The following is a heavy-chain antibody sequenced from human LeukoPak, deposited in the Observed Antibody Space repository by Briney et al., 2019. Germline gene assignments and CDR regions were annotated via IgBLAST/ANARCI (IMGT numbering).Heavy chain of an antibody. V-gene: IGHV3-7*03. CDR2: VKQDGSEK. Sequence: PGGSLRLSCAASGFTFSSYWMSWVRQAPGKGLEWVANVKQDGSEKYYVDSVKGRFTISRDNAKNSLYLQMNSLRAEDTAVYYCARESQIGELLFGGYWGQGTLVTVSS. D-gene: IGHD3-10*01. CDR3: ARESQIGELLFGGY. J-gene: IGHJ4*02. CDR1: GFTFSSYW.